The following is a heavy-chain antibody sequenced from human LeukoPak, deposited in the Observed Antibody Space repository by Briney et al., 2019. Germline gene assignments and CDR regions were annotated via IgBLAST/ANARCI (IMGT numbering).Heavy chain of an antibody. CDR1: GGSISSYY. D-gene: IGHD1-26*01. Sequence: SETLSLTCTVSGGSISSYYWSWIRQPAGKGLEWIGRIYTSGSTNYNPSLKSRVTMSVDTSKNQFSLKLSSVTAADTAVYYCARGASTYSGSYFDYWGQGTLVTVSS. CDR3: ARGASTYSGSYFDY. V-gene: IGHV4-4*07. CDR2: IYTSGST. J-gene: IGHJ4*02.